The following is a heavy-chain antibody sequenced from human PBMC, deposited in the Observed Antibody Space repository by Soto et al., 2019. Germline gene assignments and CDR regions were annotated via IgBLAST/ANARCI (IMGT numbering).Heavy chain of an antibody. D-gene: IGHD3-10*01. CDR3: AAQLYYYGSGSYYYNNWFDP. V-gene: IGHV4-30-4*01. Sequence: SETLSLTCTVSGGSISSGDYYWSWIRQPPGKGLEWIGYIYYSGSTYYNPSLKSRVTISVDTSKNQFSLKLSSVTAADTAVYYCAAQLYYYGSGSYYYNNWFDPWGQGTLVTVSS. CDR2: IYYSGST. CDR1: GGSISSGDYY. J-gene: IGHJ5*02.